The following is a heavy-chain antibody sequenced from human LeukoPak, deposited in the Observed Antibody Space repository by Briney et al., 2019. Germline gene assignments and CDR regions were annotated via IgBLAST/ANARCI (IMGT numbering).Heavy chain of an antibody. V-gene: IGHV3-7*01. D-gene: IGHD4-17*01. CDR1: GFTCSRYR. CDR2: IKQEGSEK. Sequence: GGSLRLSCAASGFTCSRYRMSWVRQGPGKGLVWVANIKQEGSEKYYVDSAKGRFTISRDNAKDSLYLQMNSLRAEDTAVYYCARYGDYTPYYFDYWGQGTLVTVSS. J-gene: IGHJ4*02. CDR3: ARYGDYTPYYFDY.